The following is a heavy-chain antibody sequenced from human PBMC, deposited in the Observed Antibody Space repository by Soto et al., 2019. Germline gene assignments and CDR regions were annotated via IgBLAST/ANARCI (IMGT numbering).Heavy chain of an antibody. CDR2: ISGSGGST. CDR1: GFTFSSYA. CDR3: AKDDLSSYYDSSGYYGYYFDY. D-gene: IGHD3-22*01. J-gene: IGHJ4*02. V-gene: IGHV3-23*01. Sequence: GGSLRLSCAASGFTFSSYAMSWVRQAPGKGLEWVSAISGSGGSTYYADPVKGRFTISRDNSKNTLYLQMNSLRAEDTAVYYCAKDDLSSYYDSSGYYGYYFDYWGQGTLVTVSS.